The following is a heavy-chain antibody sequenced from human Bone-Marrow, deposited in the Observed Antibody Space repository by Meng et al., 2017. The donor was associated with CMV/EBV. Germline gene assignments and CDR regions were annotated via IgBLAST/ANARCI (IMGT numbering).Heavy chain of an antibody. Sequence: GSLRLSCTVSGDSINSSPYYWGWVRQTPGKGLEWIGNIFYSGSTYYNPSLKSRVTMSVDTSKNQFSLNLSSVTAADTAVYYCAILYDFWSGYYRRSDYWGQGTLVTVSS. CDR1: GDSINSSPYY. J-gene: IGHJ4*02. D-gene: IGHD3-3*01. CDR3: AILYDFWSGYYRRSDY. V-gene: IGHV4-39*01. CDR2: IFYSGST.